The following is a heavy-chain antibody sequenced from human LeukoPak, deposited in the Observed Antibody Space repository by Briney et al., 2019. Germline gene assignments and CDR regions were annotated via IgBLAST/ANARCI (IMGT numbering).Heavy chain of an antibody. CDR3: ARDRDDSSGYYDY. CDR2: INSDGSST. Sequence: GGSLRLPCAACGFTFSSYWMHWVRQAPGKGLVWVSRINSDGSSTSYADSVKGRFTISRDNAKNTLYLQMNSLRAEDTAVYYCARDRDDSSGYYDYWGQGTLVTVSS. CDR1: GFTFSSYW. J-gene: IGHJ4*02. V-gene: IGHV3-74*01. D-gene: IGHD3-22*01.